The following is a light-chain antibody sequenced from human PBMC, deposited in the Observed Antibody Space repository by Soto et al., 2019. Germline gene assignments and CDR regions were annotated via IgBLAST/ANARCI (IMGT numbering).Light chain of an antibody. CDR2: SND. Sequence: QSVLTQPPSASGTPGQRVTISCSGSSSNIETNYVYWYQHLPGAAPKLLIYSNDQRPSGVPARFSASKSGTSASLAISGLRSEDEGDYYCSATDDRLSGPVFGGGTQLTVL. CDR3: SATDDRLSGPV. CDR1: SSNIETNY. J-gene: IGLJ2*01. V-gene: IGLV1-47*02.